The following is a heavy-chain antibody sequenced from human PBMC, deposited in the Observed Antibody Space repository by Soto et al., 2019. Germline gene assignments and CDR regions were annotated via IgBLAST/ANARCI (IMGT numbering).Heavy chain of an antibody. CDR2: IYYSGST. J-gene: IGHJ6*02. CDR1: GGSINSDF. Sequence: PSETLSLTCTVSGGSINSDFWTWIRQPPGKGLEWIGYIYYSGSTSYNPSLKSRVIISGDTYKNQLSLRLSSVTTADTAVYYCARGVSQGMDVWGQGTTVTVSS. V-gene: IGHV4-59*01. CDR3: ARGVSQGMDV.